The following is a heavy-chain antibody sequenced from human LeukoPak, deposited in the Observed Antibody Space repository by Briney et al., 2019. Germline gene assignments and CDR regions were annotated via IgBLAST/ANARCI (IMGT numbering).Heavy chain of an antibody. CDR1: GCTFSSYS. D-gene: IGHD5-18*01. V-gene: IGHV3-21*01. CDR2: ISSSSSYI. J-gene: IGHJ4*02. Sequence: GGSLRLSCAASGCTFSSYSMNWVRQAPGKGLEWVSSISSSSSYIYYADSVKGRFTISRDNAKNSLYLQMNSLRAEDTAVYYCARDMDTAMGDWGQGTLVTVSS. CDR3: ARDMDTAMGD.